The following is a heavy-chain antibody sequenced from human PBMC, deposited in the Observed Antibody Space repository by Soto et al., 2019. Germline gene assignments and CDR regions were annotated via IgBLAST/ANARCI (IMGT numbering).Heavy chain of an antibody. CDR3: ARVLSHYDFWSGYKAFGPFDY. CDR1: GFTFSSYS. Sequence: GGSLRLSCAASGFTFSSYSMNWVRQAPGKGLEWVSYISSSSSTIYYADFVKGRFTISRDNAKNSLYLQMNSLRAEDTAVYYCARVLSHYDFWSGYKAFGPFDYWGQGTLVTVSS. CDR2: ISSSSSTI. V-gene: IGHV3-48*01. J-gene: IGHJ4*02. D-gene: IGHD3-3*01.